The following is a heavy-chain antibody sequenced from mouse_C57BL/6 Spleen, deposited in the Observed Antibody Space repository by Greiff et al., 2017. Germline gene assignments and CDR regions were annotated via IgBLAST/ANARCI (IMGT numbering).Heavy chain of an antibody. CDR1: GYTFTDYN. Sequence: VQLQQSGPELVKPGASVKIPCKASGYTFTDYNLDWVKQSHGKSLEWIGDINPNNGGTIYNQKFKGKATLTVDKSSSTAYMELRSLTSEDTAVYYCARSRGVVDWYFDVWGTGTTVTVSA. V-gene: IGHV1-18*01. J-gene: IGHJ1*03. D-gene: IGHD1-1*01. CDR3: ARSRGVVDWYFDV. CDR2: INPNNGGT.